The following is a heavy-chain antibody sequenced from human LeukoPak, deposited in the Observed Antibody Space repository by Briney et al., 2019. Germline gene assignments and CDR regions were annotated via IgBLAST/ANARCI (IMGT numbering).Heavy chain of an antibody. D-gene: IGHD2-2*01. CDR2: IYHSGST. V-gene: IGHV4-38-2*01. CDR3: ASPHCSSTSCYYHY. J-gene: IGHJ4*02. Sequence: SETLSLTCAVSGYSISSGYYWGWIRQPPGKGLEWIGSIYHSGSTYYNPSLKSRVTISVDTSKNQSSLKLSSVTAADTAVYYCASPHCSSTSCYYHYWGQGTLVTVSS. CDR1: GYSISSGYY.